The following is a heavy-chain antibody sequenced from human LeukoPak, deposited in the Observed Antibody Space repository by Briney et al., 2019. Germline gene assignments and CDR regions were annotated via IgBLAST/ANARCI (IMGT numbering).Heavy chain of an antibody. J-gene: IGHJ4*02. CDR3: ARDSSGRFSFDY. V-gene: IGHV4-4*02. D-gene: IGHD6-19*01. CDR2: IYHSGST. CDR1: GGSISSSNW. Sequence: SETLSLTFAVSGGSISSSNWWSWVRQPPGKGREWIGEIYHSGSTNYNPSLKSRVTISVDKSKNQFSLKLSSVTAADTAVYYCARDSSGRFSFDYWGQGTLVTVSS.